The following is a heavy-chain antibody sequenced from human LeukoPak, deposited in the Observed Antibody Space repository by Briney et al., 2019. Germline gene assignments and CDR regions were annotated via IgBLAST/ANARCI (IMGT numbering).Heavy chain of an antibody. J-gene: IGHJ4*02. CDR1: GFTFGDYA. V-gene: IGHV3-49*04. D-gene: IGHD5-18*01. CDR3: ARATKARGDAALDY. CDR2: IRTKHYGGTT. Sequence: GGSLRLSRTTSGFTFGDYAMTWVRKAPGKGLEWVGFIRTKHYGGTTDYAASVKGRFTISRDDSKTIAYLQMNSLKTEDTAVYYCARATKARGDAALDYWGQGTLVTVSS.